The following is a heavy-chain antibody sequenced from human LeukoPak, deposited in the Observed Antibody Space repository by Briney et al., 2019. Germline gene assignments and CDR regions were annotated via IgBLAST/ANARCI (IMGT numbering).Heavy chain of an antibody. CDR1: GGSFSGYY. V-gene: IGHV4-34*01. Sequence: SETLSLACAVYGGSFSGYYWSWIRQPPGKGLEWIGEINHSGSTNYNPSLKSRVTISVDTSKNQFSLKLSSVTAADTAVYYCAVSGYSSGWYGSPPRGGWLDPWGQGTLVTVSS. CDR3: AVSGYSSGWYGSPPRGGWLDP. CDR2: INHSGST. D-gene: IGHD6-19*01. J-gene: IGHJ5*02.